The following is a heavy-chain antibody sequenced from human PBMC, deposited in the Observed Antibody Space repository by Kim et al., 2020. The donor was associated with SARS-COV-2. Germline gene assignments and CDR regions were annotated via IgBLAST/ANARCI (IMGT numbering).Heavy chain of an antibody. D-gene: IGHD3-10*01. Sequence: SVKVSCKASGGTFSSYAISWVRQAPGQGLEWMGGIIPIFGTANYAQKFQGRVTITADESTSTAYMELSSLRSEDTAVYYCARTRITMVQGVPNWFDPWGQGTLVTVSS. CDR2: IIPIFGTA. CDR1: GGTFSSYA. V-gene: IGHV1-69*13. CDR3: ARTRITMVQGVPNWFDP. J-gene: IGHJ5*02.